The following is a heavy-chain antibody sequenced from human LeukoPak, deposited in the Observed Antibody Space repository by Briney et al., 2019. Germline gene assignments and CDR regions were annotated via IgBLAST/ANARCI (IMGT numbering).Heavy chain of an antibody. Sequence: GGSLRLSCTVSGFTLSSYEMSWIRQAPGKGLEWVSSIDYDGGSGHYADSVKGRFTISRDNAKNTLYLQMNSLRAEDTAVYYCARQVAVADAFDIWGQGTMVTVSS. D-gene: IGHD6-19*01. CDR2: IDYDGGSG. CDR3: ARQVAVADAFDI. CDR1: GFTLSSYE. V-gene: IGHV3-74*01. J-gene: IGHJ3*02.